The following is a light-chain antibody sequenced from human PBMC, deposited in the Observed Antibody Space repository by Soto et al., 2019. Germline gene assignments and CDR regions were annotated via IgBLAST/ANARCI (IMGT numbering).Light chain of an antibody. V-gene: IGLV1-40*01. CDR2: GYT. CDR1: SSNIGSNYD. CDR3: QSYDSDGSDWM. J-gene: IGLJ3*02. Sequence: QSVLTQPPSVAGAPGQTVTISCAGTSSNIGSNYDVHWYQHLPGTAPKLLIFGYTNRPSGVPDRFSGSKSGTSASLAITGLQSEDDAAYYCQSYDSDGSDWMFGGGTKRTFL.